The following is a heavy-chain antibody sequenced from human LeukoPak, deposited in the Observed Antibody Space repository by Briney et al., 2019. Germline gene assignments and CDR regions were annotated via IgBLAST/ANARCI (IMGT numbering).Heavy chain of an antibody. J-gene: IGHJ4*02. Sequence: GGSLRLSCAASGFTFSSYSMSWVRQAPGKGLEWVSAIGNSGDNTYYADSVKGRFTISRDNSKNTLYLQMNSLRAEDTAIYHCARRLGYCSRTSCYVAPFDYWGQGTLVTVSS. D-gene: IGHD2-2*01. CDR1: GFTFSSYS. CDR2: IGNSGDNT. CDR3: ARRLGYCSRTSCYVAPFDY. V-gene: IGHV3-23*01.